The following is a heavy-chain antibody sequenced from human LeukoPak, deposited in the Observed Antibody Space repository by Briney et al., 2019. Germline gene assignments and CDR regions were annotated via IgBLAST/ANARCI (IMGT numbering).Heavy chain of an antibody. J-gene: IGHJ4*02. CDR3: AKEGLGYSYGDLDY. D-gene: IGHD5-18*01. V-gene: IGHV3-23*01. CDR1: GFTFSSYA. Sequence: PGGSLRLSCAASGFTFSSYAMSWVRQAPGKGLEWVSAISGSGGSTYYADSVKGRFTISRGNSKNTLYLQMNSLRAEDTAVYYCAKEGLGYSYGDLDYWGQGTLVTVSS. CDR2: ISGSGGST.